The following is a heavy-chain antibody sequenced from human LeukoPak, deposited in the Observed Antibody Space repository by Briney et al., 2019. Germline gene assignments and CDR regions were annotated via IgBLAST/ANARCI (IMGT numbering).Heavy chain of an antibody. Sequence: GGSVTLSRAPSGFTFSSYWMHWVRQAPGKGLVWVSRINSDGSSTSYADSVKGRFTITRDNAKNMLYLQMNRLRAEGTAVYYCARDGSTRYDTWIDYWGRGTLVTVS. CDR1: GFTFSSYW. V-gene: IGHV3-74*01. J-gene: IGHJ4*02. D-gene: IGHD1-1*01. CDR3: ARDGSTRYDTWIDY. CDR2: INSDGSST.